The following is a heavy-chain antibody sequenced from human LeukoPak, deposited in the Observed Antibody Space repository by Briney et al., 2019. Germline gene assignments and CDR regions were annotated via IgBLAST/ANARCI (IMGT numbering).Heavy chain of an antibody. V-gene: IGHV4-34*01. CDR1: GGSFSGYY. Sequence: SETLSLTCAVYGGSFSGYYWSWIRQPPGKGLEWIGEINHSGSTNYNPSLKSRVTISVDTSKNQFSLKLSSVTAADTAVYYCAREARDAEMATYHDYWGQGTLVTVSS. D-gene: IGHD5-24*01. CDR2: INHSGST. CDR3: AREARDAEMATYHDY. J-gene: IGHJ4*02.